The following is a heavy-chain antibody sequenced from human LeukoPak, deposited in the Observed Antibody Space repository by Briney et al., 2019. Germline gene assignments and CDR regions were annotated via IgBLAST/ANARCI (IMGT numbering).Heavy chain of an antibody. V-gene: IGHV4-39*07. Sequence: SETLSLTCTVSGVSISRNSDYWGWIRQPPGKGLEWIGSIYYGGSTYYNPSLKSRVTISVDTSKNQFSLKLSSVTAADTAVYYCARYSSSWYEWGQGTLVTVSS. CDR3: ARYSSSWYE. J-gene: IGHJ4*02. CDR1: GVSISRNSDY. D-gene: IGHD6-13*01. CDR2: IYYGGST.